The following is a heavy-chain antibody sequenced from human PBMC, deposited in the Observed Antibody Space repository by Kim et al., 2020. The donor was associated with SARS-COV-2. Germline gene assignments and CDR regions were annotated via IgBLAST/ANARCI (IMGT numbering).Heavy chain of an antibody. CDR2: IYYSGST. CDR1: GGSISSGGYY. Sequence: SETLSLTCTVSGGSISSGGYYWSWIRQHPGKGLEWIGYIYYSGSTYYNPSLKSRVTISVDTSKNQFSLKLSSVTAADTAVYYCARAEGVTFGAFDIWGQGPMVTVSS. CDR3: ARAEGVTFGAFDI. D-gene: IGHD3-16*01. J-gene: IGHJ3*02. V-gene: IGHV4-31*03.